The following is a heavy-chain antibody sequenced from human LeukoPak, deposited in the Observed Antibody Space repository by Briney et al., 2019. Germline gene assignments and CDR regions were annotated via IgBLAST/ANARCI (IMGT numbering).Heavy chain of an antibody. CDR1: GVTLNTFK. D-gene: IGHD5-24*01. J-gene: IGHJ4*02. CDR3: ARVRRDGYYFDS. V-gene: IGHV3-21*06. Sequence: GGALRLSCVVSGVTLNTFKMNCVRQAPGKGLEWVSSIISESKYISYADSVKGRFTISGENANNAVNLEMNSLRAEDTGVYYCARVRRDGYYFDSWGQGTLVTVSS. CDR2: IISESKYI.